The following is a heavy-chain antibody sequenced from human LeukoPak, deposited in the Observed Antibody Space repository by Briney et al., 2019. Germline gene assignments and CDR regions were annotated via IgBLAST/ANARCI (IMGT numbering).Heavy chain of an antibody. CDR1: GYTFTSYA. CDR2: INTNTGNP. CDR3: ARPQYYYDSSGYFLDY. V-gene: IGHV7-4-1*02. D-gene: IGHD3-22*01. Sequence: GASVKVSCKASGYTFTSYAMNWVRQAPGQGLEWMGWINTNTGNPTYAQGFTGRFVFSLDTSVSTAYLQISSLKAEDTAVYYCARPQYYYDSSGYFLDYWGQVTLVTVSS. J-gene: IGHJ4*02.